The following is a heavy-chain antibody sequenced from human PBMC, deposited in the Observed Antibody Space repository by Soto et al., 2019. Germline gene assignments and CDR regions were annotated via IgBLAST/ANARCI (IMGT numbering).Heavy chain of an antibody. Sequence: EVQLVESGGGLVQPGGSLRLSCATSGFTFTNYWMHWVRQVPGKGLQWLSRINSDGSIIDNADSVKNRFPISRDNAKNTLYLQMDSLRAEDTAVFYCGRDRGGNYYGGFDYWGQGTLVTVSS. J-gene: IGHJ4*02. V-gene: IGHV3-74*01. CDR3: GRDRGGNYYGGFDY. CDR2: INSDGSII. CDR1: GFTFTNYW. D-gene: IGHD1-26*01.